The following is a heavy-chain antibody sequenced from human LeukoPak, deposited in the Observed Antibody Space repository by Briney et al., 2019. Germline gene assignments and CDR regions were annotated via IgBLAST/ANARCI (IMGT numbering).Heavy chain of an antibody. CDR2: SSSSGSTI. D-gene: IGHD3-10*01. CDR3: ATWETFDYYGSGSPLDY. Sequence: GGSLRLSCAASGFTFSDYYMSWIRQAPGKGLEWVSYSSSSGSTIYYADSVKGRFTISRDNAKNSLYLQMNSLRAEDTAVYYCATWETFDYYGSGSPLDYWGQGTLVTVSS. V-gene: IGHV3-11*01. J-gene: IGHJ4*02. CDR1: GFTFSDYY.